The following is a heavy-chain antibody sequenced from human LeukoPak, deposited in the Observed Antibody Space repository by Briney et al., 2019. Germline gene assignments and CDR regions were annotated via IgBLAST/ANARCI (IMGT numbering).Heavy chain of an antibody. D-gene: IGHD4-17*01. J-gene: IGHJ3*02. CDR3: ARILVTTTTFDI. V-gene: IGHV1-69*06. Sequence: SVKVSCKASGYTFTSYAMNWVRQAPGQGLEWMGGIIPIFGTANYAQKFQGRVTITADKSTSTAYMELSSLRSEDTAVYYCARILVTTTTFDIWGQGTMVTVSS. CDR1: GYTFTSYA. CDR2: IIPIFGTA.